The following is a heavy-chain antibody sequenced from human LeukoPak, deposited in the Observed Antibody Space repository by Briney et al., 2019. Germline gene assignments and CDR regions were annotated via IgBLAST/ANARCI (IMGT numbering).Heavy chain of an antibody. CDR3: ARRVYGSVSGAFDI. CDR1: GGSISSYY. D-gene: IGHD3-10*01. Sequence: PSETLSLTCTVSGGSISSYYWSWIRQPPGKGLEWIGYIYYSGSTNYNPSPKSRVTISVDTSKNQFSLKLSSVTAADTAVYYCARRVYGSVSGAFDIWGQGTMVTVSS. J-gene: IGHJ3*02. V-gene: IGHV4-59*08. CDR2: IYYSGST.